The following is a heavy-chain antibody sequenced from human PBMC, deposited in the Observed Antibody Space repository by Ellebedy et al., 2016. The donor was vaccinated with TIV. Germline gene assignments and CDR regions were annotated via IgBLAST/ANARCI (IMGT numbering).Heavy chain of an antibody. J-gene: IGHJ4*02. Sequence: GESLKISCAASGFTFSSHWMHWVRQVPGKGPEWVSRINPGGTVTNYADSVKGRFTISRDNAKNTVYLQMNSLRVEDTAIYYCAPLDYGGDSTRGHWGQGTLVTVSS. CDR3: APLDYGGDSTRGH. D-gene: IGHD4-23*01. CDR1: GFTFSSHW. V-gene: IGHV3-74*01. CDR2: INPGGTVT.